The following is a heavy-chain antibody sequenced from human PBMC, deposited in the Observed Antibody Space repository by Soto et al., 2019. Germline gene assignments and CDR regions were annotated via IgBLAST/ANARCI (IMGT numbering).Heavy chain of an antibody. CDR1: GFTFTTYG. CDR3: AKDRGYCSSSICFNIPDFDY. V-gene: IGHV3-30*18. J-gene: IGHJ4*02. D-gene: IGHD2-2*01. Sequence: GGSLRLSCAASGFTFTTYGMNWVRQAPGKGLEWVAVISYDGSNKLYADSVRGRFAISRDNSKNTLYLQMDSLRPEDTAVYYCAKDRGYCSSSICFNIPDFDYWGQGAPVTVSS. CDR2: ISYDGSNK.